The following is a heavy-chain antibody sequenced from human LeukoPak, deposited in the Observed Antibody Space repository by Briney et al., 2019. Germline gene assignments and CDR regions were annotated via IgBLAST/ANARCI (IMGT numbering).Heavy chain of an antibody. CDR3: ARTRRYMAFDI. CDR1: GGSISSGGYS. J-gene: IGHJ3*02. D-gene: IGHD1-1*01. CDR2: IYHSGST. Sequence: SETLSLTCAVSGGSISSGGYSWSWTRQPPGKGLEWIGYIYHSGSTYYNPSLKSRVTISVDRSKNQFSLKLGSVTAADTAVYYCARTRRYMAFDIWGQGTMDTVSS. V-gene: IGHV4-30-2*01.